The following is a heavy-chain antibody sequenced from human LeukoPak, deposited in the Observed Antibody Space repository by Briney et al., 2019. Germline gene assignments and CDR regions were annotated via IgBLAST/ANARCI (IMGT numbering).Heavy chain of an antibody. CDR1: GFTLSTYA. Sequence: GGSLRLSCAASGFTLSTYAMSWVRQAPGKGLEWVSGISGGGGSTYYADSVKGRFTISRDKSKNTLYLQMNSLRGEDTAVYYCAKGTIAAAGTGEDWGQGTLVSVPS. V-gene: IGHV3-23*01. CDR3: AKGTIAAAGTGED. D-gene: IGHD6-13*01. J-gene: IGHJ4*02. CDR2: ISGGGGST.